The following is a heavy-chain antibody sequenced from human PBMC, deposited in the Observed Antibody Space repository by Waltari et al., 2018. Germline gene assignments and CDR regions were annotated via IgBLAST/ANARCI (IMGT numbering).Heavy chain of an antibody. V-gene: IGHV3-21*01. CDR2: VSSSSTYI. CDR1: GFTFSSHS. J-gene: IGHJ5*02. D-gene: IGHD2-2*01. CDR3: ARVLGGYCSTTSCSGFDP. Sequence: EVQLVESGGGLVKPGGSLRLSCAASGFTFSSHSMNWVRQAPGKGLEWVSSVSSSSTYIYYAESVKGRFTVSRDNAKNSLYLQMNSLRAEDTAVYYCARVLGGYCSTTSCSGFDPWGQGTLVTVSS.